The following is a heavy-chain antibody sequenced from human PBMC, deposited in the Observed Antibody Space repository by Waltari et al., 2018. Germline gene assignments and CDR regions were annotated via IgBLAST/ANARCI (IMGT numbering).Heavy chain of an antibody. V-gene: IGHV4-4*07. Sequence: QVQLQESGPGLVKPSETLSLTCTVSGGSISSYYWSWIRQPAGKGLEGIGRIYTSGSTNYNPSLKSRVTMSVDTSKNQFSLKLSSVTAADTAVYYCASFGAYYDYGGNSGAFDIWGQGTMVTVSS. CDR2: IYTSGST. CDR1: GGSISSYY. CDR3: ASFGAYYDYGGNSGAFDI. D-gene: IGHD4-17*01. J-gene: IGHJ3*02.